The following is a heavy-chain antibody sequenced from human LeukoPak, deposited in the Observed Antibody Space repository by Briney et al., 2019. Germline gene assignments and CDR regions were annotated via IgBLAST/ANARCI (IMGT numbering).Heavy chain of an antibody. Sequence: SQTLSLTCTVSGGSISSGGYYWSWIRQPPGKGLEWLGYFYYSGSTYYNPSLKSRVTISVDTSKNQFSLKLSSVTAADTAVYYCASYYYDSSGYSRVQYYFDYWGQGTLVTVSS. CDR3: ASYYYDSSGYSRVQYYFDY. CDR2: FYYSGST. J-gene: IGHJ4*02. CDR1: GGSISSGGYY. V-gene: IGHV4-31*03. D-gene: IGHD3-22*01.